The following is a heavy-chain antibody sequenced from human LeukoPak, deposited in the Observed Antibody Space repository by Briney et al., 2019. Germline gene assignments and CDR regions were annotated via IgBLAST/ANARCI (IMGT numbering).Heavy chain of an antibody. CDR1: GGSISSGGYY. CDR3: AREVPIAAAGAFDY. CDR2: IYHSGST. D-gene: IGHD6-13*01. J-gene: IGHJ4*02. Sequence: PSETLSLTCTVSGGSISSGGYYWSWIRQPPGKGLEWIGYIYHSGSTYYNPSLKSRVTISVDRSKNQFSLKLSSVTAADTAVYYCAREVPIAAAGAFDYWGQGTLVTVSS. V-gene: IGHV4-30-2*01.